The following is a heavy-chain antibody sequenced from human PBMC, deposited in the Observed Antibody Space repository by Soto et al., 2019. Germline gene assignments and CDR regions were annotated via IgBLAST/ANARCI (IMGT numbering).Heavy chain of an antibody. D-gene: IGHD3-10*01. V-gene: IGHV3-30-3*01. CDR2: ISYDGSNK. CDR3: ARGDVGELLGRNWFDP. CDR1: GFTFSSYA. Sequence: GGSLRLSCAASGFTFSSYAMHWVRQAPGKGLEWVAVISYDGSNKYYADSVKGRFTISRDNSKNTLYLQMNSLRAEDTAVYYCARGDVGELLGRNWFDPWGQGTLVTVSS. J-gene: IGHJ5*02.